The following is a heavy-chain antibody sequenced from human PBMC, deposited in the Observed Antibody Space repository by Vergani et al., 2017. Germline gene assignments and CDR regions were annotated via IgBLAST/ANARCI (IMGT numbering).Heavy chain of an antibody. CDR1: GGSISSSSYY. CDR2: IYYSGST. CDR3: ASSEPLSDSSGDFDY. D-gene: IGHD3-22*01. J-gene: IGHJ4*02. V-gene: IGHV4-39*01. Sequence: QLQLQESGPGLVKPSETLSLTCTVSGGSISSSSYYWGWIRQPPGKGLEWIGSIYYSGSTYYNPSLKSRVTISVDTSKNQFSLKLSSVTAADTAVYYCASSEPLSDSSGDFDYWGQGTLVTVSS.